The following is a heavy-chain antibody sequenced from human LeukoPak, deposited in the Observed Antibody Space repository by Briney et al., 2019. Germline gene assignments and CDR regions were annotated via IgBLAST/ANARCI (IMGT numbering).Heavy chain of an antibody. V-gene: IGHV1-8*01. CDR3: ARDLPESYDFWSGYYPYYYYYYGMDV. J-gene: IGHJ6*02. CDR2: MNPNSGNT. CDR1: GYTFTSYD. Sequence: GASVKVSCKASGYTFTSYDIDWVRQATGQGLEWMGWMNPNSGNTGYAQKFPGRVTMTRNTSISTAYMELSSLRSEDTAVYYCARDLPESYDFWSGYYPYYYYYYGMDVWGQGTTVTVSS. D-gene: IGHD3-3*01.